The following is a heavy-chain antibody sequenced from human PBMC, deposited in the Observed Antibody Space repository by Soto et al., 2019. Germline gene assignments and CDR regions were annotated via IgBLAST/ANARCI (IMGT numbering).Heavy chain of an antibody. J-gene: IGHJ4*02. CDR3: AAGGSGYYAN. CDR1: GFTFSTYW. D-gene: IGHD3-22*01. V-gene: IGHV3-74*01. CDR2: IKTDGTYA. Sequence: EVQLVESGGDLVQPGGSLRLSCAASGFTFSTYWMHWVRQAPGKGLLWVSRIKTDGTYATYADSVKGRFTISRDNAKNTLYLQMNSLRVEYAALYYCAAGGSGYYANWGQGTLVTVSS.